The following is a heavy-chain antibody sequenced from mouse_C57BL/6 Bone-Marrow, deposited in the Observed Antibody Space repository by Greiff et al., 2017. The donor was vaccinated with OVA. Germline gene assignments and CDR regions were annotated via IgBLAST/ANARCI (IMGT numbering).Heavy chain of an antibody. CDR2: IDPSDSYT. Sequence: QVQLKQPGAELVKPGASVKLSCKASGYTFTSYWMQWVKQRPGQGLEWIGEIDPSDSYTNYNQKFKGKATLTVDTSSSTAYMNLSSLTSEDSAVYYCAREGYYGSSYVYFDVWGTGTTVTVSS. J-gene: IGHJ1*03. CDR1: GYTFTSYW. CDR3: AREGYYGSSYVYFDV. D-gene: IGHD1-1*01. V-gene: IGHV1-50*01.